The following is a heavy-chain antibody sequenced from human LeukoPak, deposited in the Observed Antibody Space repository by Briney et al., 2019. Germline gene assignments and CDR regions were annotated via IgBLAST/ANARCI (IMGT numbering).Heavy chain of an antibody. CDR1: GYTFTCYY. D-gene: IGHD3-10*01. CDR2: INPNSGGT. Sequence: ASVKVSCKASGYTFTCYYMHWVRQAPGQGLEWMGWINPNSGGTNYAQKFQGRVTMTRDTSISTAYMELSRLRSDDTAVYYCARGTMVRGVVGDYYYGMDVWGQGTTVTVSS. J-gene: IGHJ6*02. V-gene: IGHV1-2*02. CDR3: ARGTMVRGVVGDYYYGMDV.